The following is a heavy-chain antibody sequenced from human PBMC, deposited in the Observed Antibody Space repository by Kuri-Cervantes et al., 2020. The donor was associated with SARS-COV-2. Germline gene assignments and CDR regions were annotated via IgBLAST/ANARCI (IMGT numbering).Heavy chain of an antibody. D-gene: IGHD3-22*01. CDR3: ARDSANRYYYDSSGYYPPLDY. V-gene: IGHV1-18*01. Sequence: ASVKVSCKASGYTFTSYGISWVRQAPGQGLEWMGWISAYNGNTNYAQKLQGRVTMTTDTSTSTAYMELRSLRSDDTAVYYCARDSANRYYYDSSGYYPPLDYWGQGTLVTVSS. J-gene: IGHJ4*02. CDR2: ISAYNGNT. CDR1: GYTFTSYG.